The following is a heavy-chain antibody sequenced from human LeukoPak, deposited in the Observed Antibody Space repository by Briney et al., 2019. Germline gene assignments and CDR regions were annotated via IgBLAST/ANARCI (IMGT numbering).Heavy chain of an antibody. CDR2: MNPNSGNT. D-gene: IGHD2-8*01. J-gene: IGHJ4*02. Sequence: ASVKVSCKASGYTFTKYYMFWVRQAPGQGLEWMGWMNPNSGNTGYAQKFQGRVTMTRNTSISTAYMELSSLRSEDTAVYYCARGDCTNGVCLDYWGQGTLVTVSS. CDR3: ARGDCTNGVCLDY. V-gene: IGHV1-8*01. CDR1: GYTFTKYY.